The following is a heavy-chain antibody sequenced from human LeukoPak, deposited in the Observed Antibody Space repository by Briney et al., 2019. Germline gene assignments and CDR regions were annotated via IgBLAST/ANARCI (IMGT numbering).Heavy chain of an antibody. D-gene: IGHD3-22*01. CDR3: SRTYYDSSGYYPYYFDY. Sequence: GESLKISCKGFGYSFTSYWIGWVRQMPGKGLEWMGIIYPGDSDTRYSPSFQGQVTISADKSISTAYLQWSSLKASDTAMYYCSRTYYDSSGYYPYYFDYWGQGTLVTVSS. CDR1: GYSFTSYW. CDR2: IYPGDSDT. J-gene: IGHJ4*02. V-gene: IGHV5-51*01.